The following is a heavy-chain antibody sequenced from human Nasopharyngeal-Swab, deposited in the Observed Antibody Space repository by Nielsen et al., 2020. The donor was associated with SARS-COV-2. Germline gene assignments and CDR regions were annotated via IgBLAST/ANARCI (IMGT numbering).Heavy chain of an antibody. CDR1: GFTFSSYE. D-gene: IGHD4-23*01. J-gene: IGHJ3*02. CDR3: ASPKTFYGGNTGVDRAFDI. Sequence: GESLKISCAASGFTFSSYEMNWVRQAPGKGPEWVSYISSSGSTIYYADSVKGRFTISRDNSKNTLYLQMNSLRAEDTAVYYCASPKTFYGGNTGVDRAFDIWGQGTMVTVSS. CDR2: ISSSGSTI. V-gene: IGHV3-48*03.